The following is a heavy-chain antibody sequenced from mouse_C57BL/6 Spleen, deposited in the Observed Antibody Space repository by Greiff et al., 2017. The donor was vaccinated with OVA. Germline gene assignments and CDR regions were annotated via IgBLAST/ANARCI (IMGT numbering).Heavy chain of an antibody. Sequence: EVKLQESGAELVRPGASVKLSCTASGFNIKDYYMHWVKQRPEQGLEWIGRIDPEDGDTEYAPKFQGKATMTADTSSNTAYLQLSSLTSEDTAVYYCTTSLITTVVPFAYWGQGTLVTVSA. J-gene: IGHJ3*01. CDR3: TTSLITTVVPFAY. CDR2: IDPEDGDT. CDR1: GFNIKDYY. V-gene: IGHV14-1*01. D-gene: IGHD1-1*01.